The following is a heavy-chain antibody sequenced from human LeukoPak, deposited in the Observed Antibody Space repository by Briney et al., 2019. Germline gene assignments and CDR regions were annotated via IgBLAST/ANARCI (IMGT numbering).Heavy chain of an antibody. CDR3: AKDVVPDSGWDLDY. D-gene: IGHD6-19*01. J-gene: IGHJ4*02. CDR1: GFTFSSYG. Sequence: PGRSLRLSCAASGFTFSSYGMYWVRQAPGKGLEWVAVISYDGSNKYYADSVKGRFTISRDNSKNTLYLQMNSLRTEDTAIYYCAKDVVPDSGWDLDYWGQGTLVTVSS. V-gene: IGHV3-30*18. CDR2: ISYDGSNK.